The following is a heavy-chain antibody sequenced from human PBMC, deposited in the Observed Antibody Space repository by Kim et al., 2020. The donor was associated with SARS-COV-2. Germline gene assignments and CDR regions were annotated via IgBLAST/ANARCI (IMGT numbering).Heavy chain of an antibody. CDR3: ARGAWGGMDV. CDR1: RLTFNTYE. CDR2: ISSSGSSM. D-gene: IGHD1-26*01. V-gene: IGHV3-48*03. J-gene: IGHJ6*02. Sequence: GGSLRLSCSASRLTFNTYEMNWVRQAPGKGLEWVSYISSSGSSMYYADSVKDRFTISRDNAKKTLYLQMYRLRAEDTAVYYCARGAWGGMDVWGQGTTVTVSS.